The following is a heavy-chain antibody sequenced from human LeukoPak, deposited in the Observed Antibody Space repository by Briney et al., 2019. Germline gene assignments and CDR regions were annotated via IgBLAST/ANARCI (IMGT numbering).Heavy chain of an antibody. CDR1: GFTFSSSV. Sequence: PGRSLRLSCAASGFTFSSSVMNWVLQVPGKGLEWVALVWSDGSNKYYADSVKGRFTISRDNSKNTLYLLMNSLRAEDTAVYYCASPAGQQENWGQGTLVTVSS. CDR2: VWSDGSNK. V-gene: IGHV3-33*01. D-gene: IGHD6-13*01. J-gene: IGHJ4*02. CDR3: ASPAGQQEN.